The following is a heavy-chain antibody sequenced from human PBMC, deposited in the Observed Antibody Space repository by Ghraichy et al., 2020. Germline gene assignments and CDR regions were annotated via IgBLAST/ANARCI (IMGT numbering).Heavy chain of an antibody. J-gene: IGHJ4*02. V-gene: IGHV3-30*04. Sequence: GESLNITCAVSGFTSTNYAMHWLRQAPGKGLEWVTVISYDGRNEYYADSVKGRFTISRDKSKNTLYLQMNSLRVEDTAVYFCARQPCSGGSCYLDYWGQGTLVTVSS. D-gene: IGHD2-15*01. CDR3: ARQPCSGGSCYLDY. CDR1: GFTSTNYA. CDR2: ISYDGRNE.